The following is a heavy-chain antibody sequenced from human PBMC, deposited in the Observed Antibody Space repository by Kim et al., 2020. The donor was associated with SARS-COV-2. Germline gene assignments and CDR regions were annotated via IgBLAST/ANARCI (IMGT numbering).Heavy chain of an antibody. CDR3: TKEPRGATGPY. D-gene: IGHD5-12*01. Sequence: KYYADSVKGRCTKSGDSSKNTLYLQMSNRRDEDTAVYYCTKEPRGATGPYWGQGTLVTVSS. CDR2: K. J-gene: IGHJ4*02. V-gene: IGHV3-30*02.